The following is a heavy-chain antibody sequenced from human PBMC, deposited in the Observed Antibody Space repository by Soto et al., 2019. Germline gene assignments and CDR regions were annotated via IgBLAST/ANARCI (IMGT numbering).Heavy chain of an antibody. J-gene: IGHJ4*02. V-gene: IGHV3-23*01. D-gene: IGHD3-9*01. CDR1: GFTFSSYA. CDR3: AKDGDILTGYYQTNYFDY. CDR2: ISGSGGST. Sequence: EVQLLESGGGLVQPGGSLRLSCAASGFTFSSYAMSWVRQAPGKGLEWVSAISGSGGSTYYADSVKGRFTISRDNSKYTLYLQMNSLRAEDTAVYYCAKDGDILTGYYQTNYFDYWGQGTLVTVSS.